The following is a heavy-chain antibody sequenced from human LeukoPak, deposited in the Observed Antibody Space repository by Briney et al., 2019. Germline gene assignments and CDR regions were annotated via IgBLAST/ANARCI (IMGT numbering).Heavy chain of an antibody. J-gene: IGHJ4*02. CDR1: GGSISSGSYY. CDR2: IYYSGNT. V-gene: IGHV4-39*07. CDR3: ARYHSGYDDY. D-gene: IGHD5-12*01. Sequence: SETLSLTCTVSGGSISSGSYYWGWIRQPPGKGLEWIGSIYYSGNTYYNPSLKSRLAISVDTSKNQFSLKLTSVTAADTAMYYCARYHSGYDDYWGQGTLVTVSS.